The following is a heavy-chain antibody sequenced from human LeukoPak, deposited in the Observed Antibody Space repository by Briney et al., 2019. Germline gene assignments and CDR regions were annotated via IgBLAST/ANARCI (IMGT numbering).Heavy chain of an antibody. V-gene: IGHV3-21*01. Sequence: NPGGSLRLSCAASGFTFNSYSMNWVRQAPGKGLEWVSSISSSSSYIYYADSLKGRFTISRDNAKNSLYLQMNSLRAEDTAVYYCAREPGIAEYYFDYWGQGTLVTVSS. J-gene: IGHJ4*02. D-gene: IGHD6-13*01. CDR3: AREPGIAEYYFDY. CDR2: ISSSSSYI. CDR1: GFTFNSYS.